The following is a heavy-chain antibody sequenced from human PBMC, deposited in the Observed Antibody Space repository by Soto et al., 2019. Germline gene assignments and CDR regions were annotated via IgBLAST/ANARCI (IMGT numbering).Heavy chain of an antibody. CDR3: VRGLVIMTITDAFDM. Sequence: KASETLSLTCAVSGGSISSGSYSWSWIRQPPGKGLEWIGYIYHSGSTYYNPSLKSRVTISVDRSKNQFSLKLSSVTAADTAVYYCVRGLVIMTITDAFDMWGQGTMVTVSS. D-gene: IGHD2-21*01. J-gene: IGHJ3*02. CDR1: GGSISSGSYS. V-gene: IGHV4-30-2*01. CDR2: IYHSGST.